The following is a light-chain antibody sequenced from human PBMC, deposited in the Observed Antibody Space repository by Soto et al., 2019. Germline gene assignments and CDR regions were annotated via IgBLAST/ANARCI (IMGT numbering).Light chain of an antibody. CDR2: AAS. J-gene: IGKJ4*01. V-gene: IGKV1-9*01. CDR3: QQLNSYPVT. CDR1: QDITSY. Sequence: DIQLTQSPSFLSASVGDRVTLTCRASQDITSYLAWYQKKPGKAPKLLIYAASTLQSGVPSRFSGSGSGTEFTLTISSLQPEDFATYYCQQLNSYPVTFGGGTKVEIK.